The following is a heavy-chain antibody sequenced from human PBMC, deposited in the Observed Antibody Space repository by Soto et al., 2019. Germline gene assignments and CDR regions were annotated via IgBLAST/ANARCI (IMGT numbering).Heavy chain of an antibody. V-gene: IGHV4-31*03. Sequence: SETQSLTCTVAAGSFTSGGYFWTWARKQPGKGLEWIGHIYNSGGSSYSPSLKSRVALSVDKSQNRFSLKVTSVTAADTAVYYCARGLYSSSWYVDSWGQGTLVTVSS. J-gene: IGHJ5*01. D-gene: IGHD6-13*01. CDR3: ARGLYSSSWYVDS. CDR1: AGSFTSGGYF. CDR2: IYNSGGS.